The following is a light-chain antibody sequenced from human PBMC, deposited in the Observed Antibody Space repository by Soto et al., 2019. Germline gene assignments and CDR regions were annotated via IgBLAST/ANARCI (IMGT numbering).Light chain of an antibody. Sequence: DIVMTQSPLSLPVTPGEPDSISCRSSQSLLHSNGYNYLDWYLQKPGQSPQLLIYLGSNRASGVPDRCSGGGSGTDFTLKISRVEAEDVGVYYCMQALQTPLTFGGGTKVEIK. V-gene: IGKV2-28*01. CDR1: QSLLHSNGYNY. J-gene: IGKJ4*01. CDR2: LGS. CDR3: MQALQTPLT.